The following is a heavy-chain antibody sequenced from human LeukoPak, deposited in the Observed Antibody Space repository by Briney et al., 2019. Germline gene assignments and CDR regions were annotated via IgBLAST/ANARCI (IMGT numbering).Heavy chain of an antibody. Sequence: PEALSLTSNLSGGSIISGGYYWSWIRQPPGKGREWIGYIYYSVSTNYKPSLKSRVTISVDTSKNQFFLKLRSVTAAGTAVYYCASYYDSSGSDAFDIWGQGTMVTVSS. CDR2: IYYSVST. J-gene: IGHJ3*02. V-gene: IGHV4-61*08. CDR1: GGSIISGGYY. CDR3: ASYYDSSGSDAFDI. D-gene: IGHD3-22*01.